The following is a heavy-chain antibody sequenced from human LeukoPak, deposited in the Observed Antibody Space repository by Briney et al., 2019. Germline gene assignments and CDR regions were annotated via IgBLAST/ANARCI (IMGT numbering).Heavy chain of an antibody. J-gene: IGHJ4*02. CDR1: GGSISGGGYS. D-gene: IGHD7-27*01. CDR2: IYHSGST. V-gene: IGHV4-30-2*01. CDR3: AREELGIDY. Sequence: SQTLSLTCAVSGGSISGGGYSWSWIRQPPGKGLEWIGYIYHSGSTYYNPSLKSRVTISVDRSKNQFSLKLSSVTAADTAVYYCAREELGIDYWGQGTLVTVSS.